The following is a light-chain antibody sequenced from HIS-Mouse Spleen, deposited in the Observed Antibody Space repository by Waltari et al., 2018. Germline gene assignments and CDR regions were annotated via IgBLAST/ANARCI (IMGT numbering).Light chain of an antibody. CDR1: SSDVGSYNL. CDR2: EGS. J-gene: IGLJ3*02. CDR3: CSDAGSSTWV. Sequence: QSALTQPASVSASPGQAITISCTGTSSDVGSYNLVSWYQQHPGNAPKLMIYEGSRRPAGVSKCFSGCKAGNTASLTSAGLQAEDEADYYCCSDAGSSTWVFGGGTKLTVL. V-gene: IGLV2-23*01.